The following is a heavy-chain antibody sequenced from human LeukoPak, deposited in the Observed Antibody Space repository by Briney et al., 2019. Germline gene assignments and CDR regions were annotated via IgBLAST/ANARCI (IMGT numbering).Heavy chain of an antibody. D-gene: IGHD2-15*01. CDR3: ARGPPRYCSGGSCSDY. J-gene: IGHJ4*02. Sequence: SQTLSLTCTVSGDSISSGGYYWSWIRQHPGTGLEWIGYIYYSGSTYYNPSLKSRVTISVDTSKNQFSLKLSSVTAADTAVYYCARGPPRYCSGGSCSDYWGQGTLVTVSS. CDR2: IYYSGST. CDR1: GDSISSGGYY. V-gene: IGHV4-31*03.